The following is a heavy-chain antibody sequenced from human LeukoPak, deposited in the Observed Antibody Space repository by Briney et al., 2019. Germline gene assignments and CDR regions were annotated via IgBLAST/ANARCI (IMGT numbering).Heavy chain of an antibody. CDR2: ISGSGGST. J-gene: IGHJ6*03. V-gene: IGHV3-23*01. CDR3: AKDLGSYYYYMDV. Sequence: TGGSLRLSCAAPGFTFSSYAMSWVRQAPGKGLEWVSAISGSGGSTYYADSVKGRFTISRDNSKNTLYLQMNSLRAEDTAVYYCAKDLGSYYYYMDVWGKGTTVTVSS. CDR1: GFTFSSYA. D-gene: IGHD3-10*01.